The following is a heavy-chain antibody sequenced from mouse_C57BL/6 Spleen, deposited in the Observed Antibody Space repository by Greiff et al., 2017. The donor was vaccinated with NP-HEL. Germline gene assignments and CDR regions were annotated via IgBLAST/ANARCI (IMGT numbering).Heavy chain of an antibody. V-gene: IGHV1-82*01. D-gene: IGHD2-4*01. CDR2: IYPGDGDT. CDR1: GYAFSSSW. CDR3: AREGYEYDGAYYAMDY. Sequence: QVQLQQSGPELVKPGASVKISCKASGYAFSSSWMNWVKQRPGKGLEWIGRIYPGDGDTNYNGKFKGKATLTADKSSSTAYMQLSSLTSEDSAVYFCAREGYEYDGAYYAMDYWGQGTSVTVSS. J-gene: IGHJ4*01.